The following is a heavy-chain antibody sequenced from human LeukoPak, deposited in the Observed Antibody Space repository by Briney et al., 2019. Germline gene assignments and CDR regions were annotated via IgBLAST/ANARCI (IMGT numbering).Heavy chain of an antibody. CDR3: ARDRDYYGSGSYHS. V-gene: IGHV3-48*04. CDR2: ISSSSSNI. J-gene: IGHJ4*02. D-gene: IGHD3-10*01. Sequence: PGGSLRLSCAASGFICSSYSMNWVGPATGQGLEWVSYISSSSSNIYYADSVKGRFTISRDNAKNSLYLQMNSLRAEDTAVYYCARDRDYYGSGSYHSWGQGTLVTVSS. CDR1: GFICSSYS.